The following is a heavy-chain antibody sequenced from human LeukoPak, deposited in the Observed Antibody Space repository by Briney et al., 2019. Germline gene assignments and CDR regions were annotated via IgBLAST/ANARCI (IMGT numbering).Heavy chain of an antibody. CDR1: GSRFTSYW. CDR2: IYPGDSDT. Sequence: GGSLQISCKGSGSRFTSYWIGWVRQMPGKGLEWMGIIYPGDSDTRYSPSFQGQVTISAEKSRSTGYLQWSSLKASDTAMYYCARLRFLGPVEGFAWFDPWGQGTLVTVSS. CDR3: ARLRFLGPVEGFAWFDP. D-gene: IGHD3-3*01. V-gene: IGHV5-51*01. J-gene: IGHJ5*02.